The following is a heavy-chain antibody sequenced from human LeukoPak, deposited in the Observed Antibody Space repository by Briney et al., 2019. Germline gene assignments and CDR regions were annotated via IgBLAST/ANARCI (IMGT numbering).Heavy chain of an antibody. CDR1: AFAFSSNW. D-gene: IGHD3-10*01. J-gene: IGHJ4*02. Sequence: PGGSLRLSCVASAFAFSSNWMSWVRQAPGKGLEWVASIKEDGSETYYVDSVKGRFTISRDNAKNSLYLQMNSLRAEDTAVYYCARARWFGELFLDYWGQGTLVTVSS. CDR2: IKEDGSET. CDR3: ARARWFGELFLDY. V-gene: IGHV3-7*02.